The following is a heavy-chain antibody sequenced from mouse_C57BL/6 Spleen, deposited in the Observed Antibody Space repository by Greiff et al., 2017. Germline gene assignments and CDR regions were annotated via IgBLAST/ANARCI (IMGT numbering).Heavy chain of an antibody. D-gene: IGHD4-1*01. CDR1: GYTFTNYW. CDR2: IYPGGGYT. CDR3: ARSELSWFAY. V-gene: IGHV1-63*01. J-gene: IGHJ3*01. Sequence: VQLQESGAELVRPGPSVKMSCKASGYTFTNYWIGWAKQRPGHGLEWIGDIYPGGGYTNYNEKFKGKATLTADKSSSTAYMQCSSLTSEDSAIYYCARSELSWFAYGGQGTLVTVSA.